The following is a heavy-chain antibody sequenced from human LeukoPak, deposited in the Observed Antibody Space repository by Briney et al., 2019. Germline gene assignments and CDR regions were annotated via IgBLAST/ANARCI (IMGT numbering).Heavy chain of an antibody. D-gene: IGHD5-18*01. V-gene: IGHV4-59*01. CDR2: IYYSGST. CDR3: ARERGYGYGYPSRWDY. Sequence: SETLSLTCTVSGGSISNYYWSWIRQPPGKGLEWIGNIYYSGSTNYNPSLKSRVTISVDTSKNHFSLKLSSVTAADTAVYYCARERGYGYGYPSRWDYWGQGTLVTVSS. CDR1: GGSISNYY. J-gene: IGHJ4*02.